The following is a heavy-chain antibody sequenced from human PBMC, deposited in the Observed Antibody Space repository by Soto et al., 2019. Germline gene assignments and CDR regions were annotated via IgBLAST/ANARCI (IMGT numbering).Heavy chain of an antibody. CDR1: GFTFSSYA. Sequence: GGSLRLSCAASGFTFSSYAMSWVRQAPGKGLEWVSAISGSGGSTYYADSVKGRFTISRDNSKNTLYLQMNSLRAEDTAVYYGAKYSGKDSYDSSGYKPDAFDIWGQGTMVTVSS. V-gene: IGHV3-23*01. CDR2: ISGSGGST. J-gene: IGHJ3*02. CDR3: AKYSGKDSYDSSGYKPDAFDI. D-gene: IGHD3-22*01.